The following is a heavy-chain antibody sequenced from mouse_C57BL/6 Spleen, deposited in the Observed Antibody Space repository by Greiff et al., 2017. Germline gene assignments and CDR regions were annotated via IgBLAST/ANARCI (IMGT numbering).Heavy chain of an antibody. CDR2: IWSGGST. CDR1: GFSLTSYG. CDR3: ARKGDYGDAMDY. D-gene: IGHD2-4*01. Sequence: QVQLQQSGPGLVQPSQSLSITCTVSGFSLTSYGVHWVRQSPGKGLEWLGVIWSGGSTDYNAAFISRLSISKDNSKSQVFFKMNSLQADDTAIYYCARKGDYGDAMDYWGQGTSVTVSS. V-gene: IGHV2-2*01. J-gene: IGHJ4*01.